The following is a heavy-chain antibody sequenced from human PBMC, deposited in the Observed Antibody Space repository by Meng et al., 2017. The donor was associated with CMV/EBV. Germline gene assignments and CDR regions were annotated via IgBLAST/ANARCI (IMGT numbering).Heavy chain of an antibody. Sequence: GSLRLSCTVSGGSVSSGSYYWGWIRQPPGKGLEWIGYIYYSGSTNYNPSLKSRVTISVDTSKNQFSLKLSSVTAADTAVYYCAGRIVVVPAAVKGDYYYYGMDVWGQGTTVTVSS. D-gene: IGHD2-2*01. J-gene: IGHJ6*02. CDR3: AGRIVVVPAAVKGDYYYYGMDV. CDR2: IYYSGST. CDR1: GGSVSSGSYY. V-gene: IGHV4-61*01.